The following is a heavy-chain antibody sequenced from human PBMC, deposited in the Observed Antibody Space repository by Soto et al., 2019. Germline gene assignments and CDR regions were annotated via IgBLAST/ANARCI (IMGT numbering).Heavy chain of an antibody. CDR3: AKDVRCSSTSCYFDY. V-gene: IGHV3-30*18. CDR1: GFTFSSYG. D-gene: IGHD2-2*01. J-gene: IGHJ4*02. Sequence: QVQLVESGGGVVQPGRSLRLSCAASGFTFSSYGMHWVRQAPGKGLGWVAVISYDGSNKYYADSVKGRFTISRDNSKNTLYLQMNSLRAEDTAVYYCAKDVRCSSTSCYFDYWGQGTLVTVSS. CDR2: ISYDGSNK.